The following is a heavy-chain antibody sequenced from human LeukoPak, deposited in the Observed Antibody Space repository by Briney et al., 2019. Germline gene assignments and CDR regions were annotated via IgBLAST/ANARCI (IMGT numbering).Heavy chain of an antibody. CDR2: INYSGST. J-gene: IGHJ2*01. D-gene: IGHD4-11*01. V-gene: IGHV4-59*01. Sequence: SETLSLTCTVSGGSISSYYWSWIRQPPGKGLEWIGYINYSGSTNYNPSLKSRLTMAIDTSNNQFSLKLSSVTAADTAVYYCAGPTRLPVLWGRGTLVTVSS. CDR3: AGPTRLPVL. CDR1: GGSISSYY.